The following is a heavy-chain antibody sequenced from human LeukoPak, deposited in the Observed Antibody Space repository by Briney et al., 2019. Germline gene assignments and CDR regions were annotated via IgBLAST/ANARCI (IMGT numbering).Heavy chain of an antibody. CDR1: GGTFSSYD. CDR2: IMPMFGKT. V-gene: IGHV1-69*06. CDR3: AGGRTGIVVVPATLRNYYFDY. D-gene: IGHD2-2*01. J-gene: IGHJ4*02. Sequence: ASVKLSCTASGGTFSSYDISWVRQAPGQGLEWMGGIMPMFGKTNYAQKFQGRVTTTADKATSTAYMELSSLRSEDTAVYYCAGGRTGIVVVPATLRNYYFDYWGQGTLVTVSS.